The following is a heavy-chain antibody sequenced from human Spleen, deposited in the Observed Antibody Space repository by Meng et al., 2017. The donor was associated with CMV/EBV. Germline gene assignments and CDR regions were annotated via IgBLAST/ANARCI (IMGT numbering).Heavy chain of an antibody. J-gene: IGHJ4*02. D-gene: IGHD6-13*01. CDR1: GYPFTTYW. CDR2: IYPGDSDT. Sequence: CKVSGYPFTTYWIGWVRPMPGKGLEWMGIIYPGDSDTRYSPSFQGQVTISADKSISTAYLQWSSLKASDTAIYYCATLKAAADPFDFWGQGTLVTVSS. V-gene: IGHV5-51*01. CDR3: ATLKAAADPFDF.